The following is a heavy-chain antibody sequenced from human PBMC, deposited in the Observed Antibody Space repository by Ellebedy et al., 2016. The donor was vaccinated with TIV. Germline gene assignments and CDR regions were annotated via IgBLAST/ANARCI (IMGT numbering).Heavy chain of an antibody. V-gene: IGHV6-1*01. CDR3: VRGTVYGNGWSRVYFEY. D-gene: IGHD6-19*01. Sequence: MPSETLSLTCAISGDSVSSNNAAWNWIRQSPSRGLEWLGRTYHRSKWYTDYAPSLASRITINADTSKNQFSLQLNSVTPEDTALYYCVRGTVYGNGWSRVYFEYWGQGSLITVSS. CDR1: GDSVSSNNAA. J-gene: IGHJ4*01. CDR2: TYHRSKWYT.